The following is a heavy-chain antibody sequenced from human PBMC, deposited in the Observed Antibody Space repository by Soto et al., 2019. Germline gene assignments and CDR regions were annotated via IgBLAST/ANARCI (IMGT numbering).Heavy chain of an antibody. CDR2: ISTKTHNYAT. Sequence: EVQLVESGGGLVQPGGSLKLSCAASGFTFSDSPMYWVRQASGQGLEWLGRISTKTHNYATTYAASVKGRFTISRDDSKNTAYLQMNSLKTEDTAVYYCTSVKAGVWGQGTMVTVSS. V-gene: IGHV3-73*02. CDR3: TSVKAGV. J-gene: IGHJ6*02. D-gene: IGHD6-13*01. CDR1: GFTFSDSP.